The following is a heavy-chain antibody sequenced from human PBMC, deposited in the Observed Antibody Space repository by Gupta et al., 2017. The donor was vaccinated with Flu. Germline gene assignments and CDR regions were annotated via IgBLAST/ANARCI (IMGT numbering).Heavy chain of an antibody. V-gene: IGHV3-33*01. D-gene: IGHD1-26*01. CDR2: IWYDGSNE. CDR1: GFTFSNYG. Sequence: QVQVVQSGGGLVQPGRSLRLSCTASGFTFSNYGMHWVRQAPGKGLEWVAVIWYDGSNEWYSDSVKGRFSISRDNSKNTLYLQMDSLRAEDTATYYCARQSGSYYWGVPYYFDYWGQGSLVTVSS. CDR3: ARQSGSYYWGVPYYFDY. J-gene: IGHJ4*02.